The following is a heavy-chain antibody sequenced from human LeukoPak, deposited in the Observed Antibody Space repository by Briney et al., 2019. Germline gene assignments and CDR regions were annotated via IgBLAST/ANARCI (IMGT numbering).Heavy chain of an antibody. CDR2: VYHSGDP. CDR1: GYPIRGGYY. J-gene: IGHJ3*02. D-gene: IGHD3-10*02. CDR3: ARLFGADAFDI. V-gene: IGHV4-38-2*02. Sequence: SETLSLTCTVSGYPIRGGYYWGWIRQPPGKGLEWIGNVYHSGDPYYNPSFKSPVAISVDTSKNQFSLRLSSVTAADTAVYYCARLFGADAFDIWGQGTMVTVSS.